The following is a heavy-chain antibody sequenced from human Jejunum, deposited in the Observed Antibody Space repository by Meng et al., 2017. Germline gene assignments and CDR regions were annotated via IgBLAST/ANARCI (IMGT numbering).Heavy chain of an antibody. CDR2: ISPYNGNT. Sequence: QVQLVQSGAEVKKHGASVKVSCKASGYTFTPYGIPWVRQAPGQGLEWMGWISPYNGNTNYAQKFQGRLTMTTDTSTTTTYMELRSLTSDDTAVYYCARVRRHNWFDPWGQGTLVTVSS. CDR1: GYTFTPYG. CDR3: ARVRRHNWFDP. V-gene: IGHV1-18*01. J-gene: IGHJ5*02.